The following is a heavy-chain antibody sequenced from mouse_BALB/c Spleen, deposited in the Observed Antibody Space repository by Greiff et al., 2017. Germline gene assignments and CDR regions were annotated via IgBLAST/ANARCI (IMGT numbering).Heavy chain of an antibody. D-gene: IGHD3-1*01. CDR2: INPGSGGT. J-gene: IGHJ4*01. Sequence: VQLQQSGAELVRPGTSVKVSCKASGYAFTNYLIVWVKQRPGQGLEWIGVINPGSGGTNYNEKFKGKATLTADKSSSTAYMQLSSLTSDDSAVYFCARRAVYYAMDYWGQGTSVTGSS. V-gene: IGHV1-54*01. CDR3: ARRAVYYAMDY. CDR1: GYAFTNYL.